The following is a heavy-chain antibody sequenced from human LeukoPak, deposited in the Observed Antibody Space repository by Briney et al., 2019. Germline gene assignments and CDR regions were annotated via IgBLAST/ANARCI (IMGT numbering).Heavy chain of an antibody. V-gene: IGHV3-23*01. CDR2: ISGSGGST. D-gene: IGHD6-19*01. CDR1: GFTFSSYA. CDR3: AKDLPPSPAVAGYIDY. J-gene: IGHJ4*02. Sequence: GGSLRLSCAASGFTFSSYAMSWVRQAPGKGLEWVSAISGSGGSTYYADSVKGRFTISRDNSKNTLYLQMNSLRAEDTAVYYCAKDLPPSPAVAGYIDYWGQGTLVTVSS.